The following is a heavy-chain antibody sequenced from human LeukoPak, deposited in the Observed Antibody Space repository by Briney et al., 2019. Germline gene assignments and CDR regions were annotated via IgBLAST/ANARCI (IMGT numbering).Heavy chain of an antibody. D-gene: IGHD2-15*01. Sequence: PSETLSLTCTVSGGAISYYYWNWIRQPPGKGLEWIGYIYYTGNTNYNPSLKSRVTISVDTSKNQFSLKLSSVTAADTAVYYCARGAAVVAATPFPFDYWGQGTLVTVSS. CDR2: IYYTGNT. CDR1: GGAISYYY. V-gene: IGHV4-59*12. CDR3: ARGAAVVAATPFPFDY. J-gene: IGHJ4*02.